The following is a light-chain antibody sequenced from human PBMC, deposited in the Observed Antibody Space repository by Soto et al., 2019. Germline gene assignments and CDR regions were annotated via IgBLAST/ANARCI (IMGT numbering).Light chain of an antibody. Sequence: EIVLTEAPDMVRLSAGQRATFSCXXSPSVDNYIAWYQQKPGQAPRLLIYGAFNRATVIPARFSGSGSGTDFTLTINSLEPEDFAVYYCQRRNIWPPVTFGQGTRLEIK. CDR3: QRRNIWPPVT. V-gene: IGKV3-11*01. CDR2: GAF. J-gene: IGKJ5*01. CDR1: PSVDNY.